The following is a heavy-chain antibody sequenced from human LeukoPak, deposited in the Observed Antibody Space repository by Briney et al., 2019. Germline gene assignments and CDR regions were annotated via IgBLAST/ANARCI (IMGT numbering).Heavy chain of an antibody. D-gene: IGHD3-22*01. Sequence: SETLSLTCTVSGGSISSGDYSWSWIRQPPGKGLEWIGYIYYSGSTNYNPSLKSRVTISVDTSKNQFSLKLSSVTAADTAVYYCARHGADYDSNGTLPSDAFDIWGQGTMVTVSS. J-gene: IGHJ3*02. CDR3: ARHGADYDSNGTLPSDAFDI. V-gene: IGHV4-61*08. CDR2: IYYSGST. CDR1: GGSISSGDYS.